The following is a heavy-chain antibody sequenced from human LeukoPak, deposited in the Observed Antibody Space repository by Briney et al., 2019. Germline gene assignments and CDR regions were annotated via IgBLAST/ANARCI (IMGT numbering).Heavy chain of an antibody. Sequence: SETLSLTCTVSVGSISGGGYYWSWIRQHPGKGLEWIGYIYYTGSTYYIPSLKSRLTISLDTSKNQFSLKLSSATAADTAVYYCARFYGDYSFDYWGQGALVTVSS. J-gene: IGHJ4*02. CDR2: IYYTGST. V-gene: IGHV4-31*03. CDR3: ARFYGDYSFDY. CDR1: VGSISGGGYY. D-gene: IGHD4-17*01.